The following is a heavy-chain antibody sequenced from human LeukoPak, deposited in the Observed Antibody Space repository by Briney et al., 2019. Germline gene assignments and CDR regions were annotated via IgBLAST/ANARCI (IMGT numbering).Heavy chain of an antibody. V-gene: IGHV3-23*01. Sequence: GGSLRLSCAASGFTFSSYAMSWVRQAPGKGLEWVSAISGSGGSTYYADSVEGRFTISRDNSKNTLYLQMNSLRAEDTAVYYCAKDLVAQDAFDIWGQGTMVTVSS. CDR1: GFTFSSYA. D-gene: IGHD3-9*01. J-gene: IGHJ3*02. CDR2: ISGSGGST. CDR3: AKDLVAQDAFDI.